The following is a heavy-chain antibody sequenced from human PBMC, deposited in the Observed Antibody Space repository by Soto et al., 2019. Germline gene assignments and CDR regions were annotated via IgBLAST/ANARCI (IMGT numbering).Heavy chain of an antibody. D-gene: IGHD2-21*02. J-gene: IGHJ6*02. CDR2: IYYSGST. CDR1: GGSISSGGYY. Sequence: SETLSLTCTVSGGSISSGGYYWSWIRQHPGKGLEWIGYIYYSGSTYYNPSLKSRVTISVDTSKNQFSLKLSSVTAADTAVYYCATPSRGDSHYYYYGMDVWGQGTTVTVSS. V-gene: IGHV4-31*03. CDR3: ATPSRGDSHYYYYGMDV.